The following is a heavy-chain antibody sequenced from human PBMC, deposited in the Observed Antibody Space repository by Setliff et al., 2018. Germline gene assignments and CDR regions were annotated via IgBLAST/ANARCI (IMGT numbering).Heavy chain of an antibody. J-gene: IGHJ4*02. V-gene: IGHV4-59*11. CDR3: ARGASSPFATGL. Sequence: SETLSLTCTVSGGSISSHYWSWVRQPPRKGLEWIGSISYSGSTNHNPSLKNRVTISVDTSKKQFSLKLSSVTPADTAVYYCARGASSPFATGLWGQGTLVTVSS. CDR1: GGSISSHY. D-gene: IGHD6-13*01. CDR2: ISYSGST.